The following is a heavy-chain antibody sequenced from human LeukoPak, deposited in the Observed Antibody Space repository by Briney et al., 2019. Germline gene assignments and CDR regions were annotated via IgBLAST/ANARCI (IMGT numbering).Heavy chain of an antibody. CDR1: GYTFTSYD. Sequence: SVKVSCKASGYTFTSYDINWVRQATGQGLEWMGRTIPIFGTANYAQKFQGRVTITTDESTSTAYMELSSLRSEDTAVYYCAQIAVAVIIDYWGQGTLVTVSS. V-gene: IGHV1-69*05. CDR3: AQIAVAVIIDY. D-gene: IGHD6-19*01. J-gene: IGHJ4*02. CDR2: TIPIFGTA.